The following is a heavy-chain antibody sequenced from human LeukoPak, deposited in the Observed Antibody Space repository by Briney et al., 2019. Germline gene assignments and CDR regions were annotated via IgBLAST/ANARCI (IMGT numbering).Heavy chain of an antibody. CDR3: AREKYRNFDY. CDR1: GLTFSSYR. CDR2: IKQDGSEK. D-gene: IGHD1-14*01. J-gene: IGHJ4*02. Sequence: GGSLRLSCAASGLTFSSYRMSWVRQASGKGLEWVANIKQDGSEKYYVVSVKGRFTISRDNAKNSLYLQMNSLRAEDTAVYYCAREKYRNFDYWGQGTLVTVSS. V-gene: IGHV3-7*03.